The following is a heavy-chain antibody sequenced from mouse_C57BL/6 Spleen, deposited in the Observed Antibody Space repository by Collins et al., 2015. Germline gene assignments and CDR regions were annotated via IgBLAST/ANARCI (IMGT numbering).Heavy chain of an antibody. V-gene: IGHV1-82*01. CDR2: IYPGDGDT. J-gene: IGHJ4*01. CDR3: ARWPSYYAMDY. Sequence: QVQLQQSGPELVKPGASVKISCKASGYAFSSSWMNWVKQRPGKGLEWIGRIYPGDGDTNYNGKFKGKATLTADKSSSTAYMQLSSLTSEDSAVYFCARWPSYYAMDYWGQGTSVTVSS. CDR1: GYAFSSSW.